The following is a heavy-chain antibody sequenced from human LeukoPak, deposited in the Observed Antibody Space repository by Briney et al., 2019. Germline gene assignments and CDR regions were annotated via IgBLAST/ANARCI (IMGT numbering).Heavy chain of an antibody. Sequence: GGSLRLSCAAYGFTFSRYGMGWVRQAPGKGLEWVSSISDSGGIRNQAECVKGRFTISRDNSKNRVYVQMNSLRAEDTAVYHCPSPLFLGIAPPLAYWGQGALATVSS. J-gene: IGHJ4*02. CDR3: PSPLFLGIAPPLAY. CDR1: GFTFSRYG. CDR2: ISDSGGIR. D-gene: IGHD1-26*01. V-gene: IGHV3-23*01.